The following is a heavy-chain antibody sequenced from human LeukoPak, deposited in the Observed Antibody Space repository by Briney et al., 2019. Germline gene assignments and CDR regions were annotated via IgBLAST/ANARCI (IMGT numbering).Heavy chain of an antibody. V-gene: IGHV3-23*01. CDR3: AKDRGSSWPPYAYYYMDV. D-gene: IGHD6-13*01. CDR1: GFTFSSYN. Sequence: GGSLRLSCAASGFTFSSYNMNWVRQAPGKGLEWVSAISSLVGDTNYADSVKGRFIISRDNSKSTVSLQMNSLRVEDTAVYYCAKDRGSSWPPYAYYYMDVWGKGTTVTVSS. CDR2: ISSLVGDT. J-gene: IGHJ6*03.